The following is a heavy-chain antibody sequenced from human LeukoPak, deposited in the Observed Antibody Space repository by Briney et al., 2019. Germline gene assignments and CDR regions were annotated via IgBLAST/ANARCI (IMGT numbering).Heavy chain of an antibody. Sequence: PGGSLRLSCAASGFTVTNAWMSWVRQAPGKGLEWVGRITSKGDGGTTEYAAPVKGRLTISRDDSKNTLYLQMNSLKTEDTALYYCARRKVGPTNYYYGVDVWGQGTTVTVSS. D-gene: IGHD1-26*01. V-gene: IGHV3-15*01. CDR3: ARRKVGPTNYYYGVDV. CDR1: GFTVTNAW. CDR2: ITSKGDGGTT. J-gene: IGHJ6*02.